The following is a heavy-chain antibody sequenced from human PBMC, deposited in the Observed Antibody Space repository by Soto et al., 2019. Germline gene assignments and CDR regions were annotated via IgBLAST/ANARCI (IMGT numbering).Heavy chain of an antibody. J-gene: IGHJ4*02. CDR3: ARIPVGGTRAFDC. V-gene: IGHV3-74*01. D-gene: IGHD1-26*01. CDR1: GFTFSNYW. Sequence: EVQLVESGGGLVQPGGSLRLSCTASGFTFSNYWMHWVRQAPGKGLVWVARINDDGRSTNYADSVKGRFTISRANAQNTLYLQMNSLRAEDTAVYYCARIPVGGTRAFDCWGQGTLVTVSS. CDR2: INDDGRST.